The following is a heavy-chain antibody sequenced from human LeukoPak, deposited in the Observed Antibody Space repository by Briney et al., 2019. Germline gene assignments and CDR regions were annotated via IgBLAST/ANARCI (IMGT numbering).Heavy chain of an antibody. CDR1: GGSISSYY. CDR2: IYYSGST. D-gene: IGHD6-13*01. Sequence: SETLSLTCTVSGGSISSYYWSWIRQPLGKGLEWIGYIYYSGSTNYNPSLKSRVTISVDTSKNQFSLKLSSVTAADTAVYYCARYSSSWSFDYWGQGTLVTVSS. V-gene: IGHV4-59*01. J-gene: IGHJ4*02. CDR3: ARYSSSWSFDY.